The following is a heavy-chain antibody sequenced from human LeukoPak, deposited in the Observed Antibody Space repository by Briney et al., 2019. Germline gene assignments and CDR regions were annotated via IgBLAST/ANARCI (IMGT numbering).Heavy chain of an antibody. Sequence: SETLSLTCTVSGGSISSYYWSWIRQPPGKGLEWIGYIYYSGSTNYNPSLKSRVTISVDTSKNQFSLKLSSVTAADTAVYYCARETMVRGVILLDYWGQGTLVNVSS. CDR3: ARETMVRGVILLDY. CDR2: IYYSGST. CDR1: GGSISSYY. D-gene: IGHD3-10*01. J-gene: IGHJ4*02. V-gene: IGHV4-59*01.